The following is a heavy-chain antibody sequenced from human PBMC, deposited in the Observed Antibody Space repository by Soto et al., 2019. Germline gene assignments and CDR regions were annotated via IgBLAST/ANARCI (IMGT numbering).Heavy chain of an antibody. CDR2: LSGNSDDT. CDR3: AKDLFVEAACTAFDN. V-gene: IGHV3-23*01. CDR1: GFTFSRFA. D-gene: IGHD6-13*01. Sequence: EVQLLESGGGMVQPGGSLRLSCAASGFTFSRFAMTWVRQAPGKGLEWVATLSGNSDDTYYADAVKGRFTISRDTSKNTVYLQMNSLRAGDSAVYSCAKDLFVEAACTAFDNWGQGTLVTVSS. J-gene: IGHJ4*02.